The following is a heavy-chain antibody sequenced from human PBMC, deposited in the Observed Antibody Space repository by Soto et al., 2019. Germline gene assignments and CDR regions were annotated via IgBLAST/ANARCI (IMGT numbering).Heavy chain of an antibody. CDR3: AKVYDFWSGYYHFDY. V-gene: IGHV3-23*01. CDR1: GFTFSSYA. D-gene: IGHD3-3*01. Sequence: EVQLLESGGGLVQPGGSLRLSCAASGFTFSSYAMSWVRQAPGNGLEWVSAISGSGGSTYYADSVKGRFTISRDNSKNTLYLQMNSLRAEDTAVYYCAKVYDFWSGYYHFDYWGQGTLVTVSS. J-gene: IGHJ4*02. CDR2: ISGSGGST.